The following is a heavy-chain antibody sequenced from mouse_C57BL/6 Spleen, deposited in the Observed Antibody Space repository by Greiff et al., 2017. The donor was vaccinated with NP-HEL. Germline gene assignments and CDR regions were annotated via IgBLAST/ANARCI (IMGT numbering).Heavy chain of an antibody. CDR2: INYDGSST. J-gene: IGHJ2*01. Sequence: EVKLMESEGGLVQPGSSMKLSCTASGFTFSDYYMAWVRQVPEKGLEWVANINYDGSSTYYLDSLKSRFIISRDNAKNILYLQMSSLKSEDTATYYCARSHYGSSLDYWGQGTTLTVSS. CDR3: ARSHYGSSLDY. D-gene: IGHD1-1*01. CDR1: GFTFSDYY. V-gene: IGHV5-16*01.